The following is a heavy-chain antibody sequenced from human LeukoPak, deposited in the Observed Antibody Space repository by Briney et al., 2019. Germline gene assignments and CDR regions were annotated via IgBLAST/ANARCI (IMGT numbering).Heavy chain of an antibody. CDR3: ARAGSGYYTFDD. Sequence: SDTLSLTCTVSGGSISSYYWSWIRQPPGKGLEWIGYVYYSGSTNYNPSLKSRVTISVDTSNNQFSLKLSSVTAADTAVYYCARAGSGYYTFDDWGQGTLVTVSS. D-gene: IGHD3-22*01. V-gene: IGHV4-59*07. CDR1: GGSISSYY. J-gene: IGHJ4*02. CDR2: VYYSGST.